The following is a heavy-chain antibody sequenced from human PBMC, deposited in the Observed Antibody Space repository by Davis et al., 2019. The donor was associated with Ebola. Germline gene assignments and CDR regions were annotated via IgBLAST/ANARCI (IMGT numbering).Heavy chain of an antibody. Sequence: GGSLRLSCAASGFTFSSYAMSWVRQAPGKGLEWVPTYGTSADTSYADSVKGRFTISRDNTRNTLYLQVGSLRVDDTAVYYCAKGGSGWPSDYSYGLGVWGKGTTVTVSS. V-gene: IGHV3-23*01. J-gene: IGHJ6*04. CDR2: GTSADT. CDR1: GFTFSSYA. D-gene: IGHD6-19*01. CDR3: AKGGSGWPSDYSYGLGV.